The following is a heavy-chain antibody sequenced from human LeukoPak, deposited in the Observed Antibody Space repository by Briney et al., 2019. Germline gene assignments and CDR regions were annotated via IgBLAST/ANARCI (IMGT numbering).Heavy chain of an antibody. J-gene: IGHJ4*02. V-gene: IGHV4-34*01. CDR2: INHSGST. Sequence: LETLSLTCAVYGGSFSGYYWSWIRQPPGKGLEWIGEINHSGSTNYNPSLKSRVTISVDTSKNQFSLKLSSVTAADTAVYYCARGYSGYDPFDYWGQGTLVTVSS. D-gene: IGHD5-12*01. CDR1: GGSFSGYY. CDR3: ARGYSGYDPFDY.